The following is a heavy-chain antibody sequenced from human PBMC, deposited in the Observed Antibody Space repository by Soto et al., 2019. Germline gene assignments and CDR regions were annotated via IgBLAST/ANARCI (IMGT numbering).Heavy chain of an antibody. J-gene: IGHJ4*02. Sequence: SVKVSCKASGGTFSSYAISWVRQAPGQGLEWMGGIIPIFGTANYAQKFQGRVTITADESTSTAYMELSSLRSEDTAVYYCAKSRHSGYDWYYFDYWGQGTLVTVSS. CDR2: IIPIFGTA. V-gene: IGHV1-69*13. CDR1: GGTFSSYA. CDR3: AKSRHSGYDWYYFDY. D-gene: IGHD5-12*01.